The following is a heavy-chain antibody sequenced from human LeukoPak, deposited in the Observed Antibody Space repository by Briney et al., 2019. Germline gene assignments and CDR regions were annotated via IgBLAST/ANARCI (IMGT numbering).Heavy chain of an antibody. Sequence: GGSLRLSCAASGFTFSRYWMHWVRQAPGKGLVWVSRINGDGSTTSYADSVKGGFTISRDNAKNTLYLQMNSLRAEDTAVYYCAKDGAKSSGWYDYWGQGTLVTVSS. CDR1: GFTFSRYW. D-gene: IGHD6-19*01. V-gene: IGHV3-74*01. CDR2: INGDGSTT. J-gene: IGHJ4*02. CDR3: AKDGAKSSGWYDY.